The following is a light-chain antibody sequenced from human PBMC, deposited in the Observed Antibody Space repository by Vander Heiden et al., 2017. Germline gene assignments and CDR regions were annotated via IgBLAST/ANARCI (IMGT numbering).Light chain of an antibody. V-gene: IGLV3-1*01. CDR1: KLGDNY. Sequence: SYELTQPPSVSVSPGQTASITCSGDKLGDNYACWYQQKPGQSPVLVIYQDSKRPSGIPERFSGSNSGNTATLTISGTQAMDEADYYCQAWDSSTVVFGGGTKQTVL. CDR2: QDS. J-gene: IGLJ2*01. CDR3: QAWDSSTVV.